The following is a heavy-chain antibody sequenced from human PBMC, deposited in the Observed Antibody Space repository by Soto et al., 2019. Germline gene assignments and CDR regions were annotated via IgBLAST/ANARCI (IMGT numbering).Heavy chain of an antibody. CDR1: GFSLSTGGVG. Sequence: QITLKESGPTLVKPTQTLTLTCTFSGFSLSTGGVGVGWIRQPPGEALEWLALIYWDNDKRYSPSLKSRLTITKDASKNPVALTMTNMDPVDTATYYCAHSRCGGDCLQSYSSHYYYGMDVWGQGTTVTVSS. V-gene: IGHV2-5*02. J-gene: IGHJ6*02. D-gene: IGHD2-21*02. CDR3: AHSRCGGDCLQSYSSHYYYGMDV. CDR2: IYWDNDK.